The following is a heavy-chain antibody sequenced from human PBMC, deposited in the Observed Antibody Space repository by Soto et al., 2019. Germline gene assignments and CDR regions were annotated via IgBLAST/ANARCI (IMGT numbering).Heavy chain of an antibody. J-gene: IGHJ5*02. V-gene: IGHV1-69*05. CDR3: ARGANTAMVTRWFAP. CDR1: GGTFSSYA. CDR2: IIPIFGTA. Sequence: QVQLVQSGAEVKKPGSSVKVSCKASGGTFSSYAISWVRQAPGQGLEWMGGIIPIFGTANYAQKFQGRVTXPXEXPRXTAYMELSSLRSEDTAVYYCARGANTAMVTRWFAPWGQGTLVTVSS. D-gene: IGHD5-18*01.